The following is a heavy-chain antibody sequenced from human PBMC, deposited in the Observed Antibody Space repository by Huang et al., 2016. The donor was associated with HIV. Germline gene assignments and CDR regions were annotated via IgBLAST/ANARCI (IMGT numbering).Heavy chain of an antibody. V-gene: IGHV1-69*13. Sequence: QVQLVQSGAEVKKPGSSVKVSCKASGGTFSRYAISWVRQAPGQGREWMGGIIPIFGTADDAQKFQGRVTITADESTSTAYMELSSLRSEDTAVYYCARARGYYDSSVSYYFDYWGQGTLVTVSS. CDR3: ARARGYYDSSVSYYFDY. J-gene: IGHJ4*02. CDR2: IIPIFGTA. CDR1: GGTFSRYA. D-gene: IGHD3-22*01.